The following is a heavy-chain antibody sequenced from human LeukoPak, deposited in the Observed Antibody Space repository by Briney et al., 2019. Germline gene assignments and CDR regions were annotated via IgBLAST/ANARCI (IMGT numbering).Heavy chain of an antibody. V-gene: IGHV4-38-2*02. Sequence: PSETLSLTCTVSGYSISSGYYWGWIRQPPGKGLEWIGSIYHSGSTYYNPSLKSRVTISVDTSKNQFSLKLSSVTAADTAVYYCARDLGPYSGYELYYFDYWGQGTLVTVSS. D-gene: IGHD5-12*01. CDR1: GYSISSGYY. CDR2: IYHSGST. J-gene: IGHJ4*02. CDR3: ARDLGPYSGYELYYFDY.